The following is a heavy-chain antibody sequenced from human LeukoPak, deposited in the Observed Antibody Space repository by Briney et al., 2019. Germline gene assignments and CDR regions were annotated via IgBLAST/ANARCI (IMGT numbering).Heavy chain of an antibody. V-gene: IGHV3-48*03. D-gene: IGHD6-13*01. J-gene: IGHJ4*02. Sequence: GGSLRLSCAASGFTSSSYEMNWVRQAPGKGLEWVSYISSSGSTIYYADSVKGRFTISRDNAKNSLYLQMNSLRAEDTAVYYCARDERDSSSLEAIYFDYWGQGTLVTVSS. CDR3: ARDERDSSSLEAIYFDY. CDR1: GFTSSSYE. CDR2: ISSSGSTI.